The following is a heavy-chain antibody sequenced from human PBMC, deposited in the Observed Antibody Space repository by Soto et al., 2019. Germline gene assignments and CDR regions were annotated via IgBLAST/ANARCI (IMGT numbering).Heavy chain of an antibody. D-gene: IGHD4-17*01. CDR1: GGSFSCYY. J-gene: IGHJ4*02. V-gene: IGHV4-34*01. Sequence: SETLSLTCAVYGGSFSCYYLSWIRQRPGKGLEWIGEINHSGSTNYNPPLKSRVTISVDTSKNQFSLKLSSVTDADTAVYYCAREGWGDYGGNSGWGQGTLVTVSS. CDR3: AREGWGDYGGNSG. CDR2: INHSGST.